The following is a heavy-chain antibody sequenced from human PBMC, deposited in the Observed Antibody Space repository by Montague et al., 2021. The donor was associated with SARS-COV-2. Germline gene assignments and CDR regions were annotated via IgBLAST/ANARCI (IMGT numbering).Heavy chain of an antibody. CDR1: RDSISSHNYF. CDR2: VDYSGLT. D-gene: IGHD3-10*01. V-gene: IGHV4-39*07. J-gene: IGHJ3*02. CDR3: AKDGEALAWGTFDI. Sequence: SETLSLTCTVSRDSISSHNYFWAWIRQPPGKGLEWIGSVDYSGLTFYNPSLESRFTISVDTSKKQFSLKVNSATAADTAVYYCAKDGEALAWGTFDIWGQGTMVTVSS.